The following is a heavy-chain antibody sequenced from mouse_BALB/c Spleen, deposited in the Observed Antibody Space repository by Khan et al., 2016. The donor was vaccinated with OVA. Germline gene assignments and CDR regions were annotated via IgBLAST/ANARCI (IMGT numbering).Heavy chain of an antibody. CDR3: TRHNYGPFAY. V-gene: IGHV5-6*01. CDR2: ISSGGDYI. CDR1: GFTFSSYA. D-gene: IGHD1-1*01. Sequence: EVELVESGGDLVKPGGSLKLSCSASGFTFSSYAMSWVRQTPEKRLEWVATISSGGDYIYYPDTAKGRFTISRDNTKSTLYLQMSSLKSEDTAMYYCTRHNYGPFAYWGQGTLVTVSA. J-gene: IGHJ3*01.